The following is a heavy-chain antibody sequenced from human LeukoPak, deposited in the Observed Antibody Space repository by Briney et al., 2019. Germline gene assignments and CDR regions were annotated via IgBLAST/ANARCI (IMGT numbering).Heavy chain of an antibody. J-gene: IGHJ4*02. CDR2: ISAYNGNT. CDR1: GYTFTSYG. D-gene: IGHD2-15*01. Sequence: ASVKVSCKASGYTFTSYGISWVRQAPGQGLERMGWISAYNGNTNYAQKLQGRVTMTTDTSTSTAYMELRSLRSDDTAVYYCARDGMVVVVAATPFDYWGQGTLVTVSS. V-gene: IGHV1-18*01. CDR3: ARDGMVVVVAATPFDY.